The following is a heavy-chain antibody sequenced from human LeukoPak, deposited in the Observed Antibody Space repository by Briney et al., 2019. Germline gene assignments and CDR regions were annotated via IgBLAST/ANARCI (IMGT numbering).Heavy chain of an antibody. V-gene: IGHV3-48*01. D-gene: IGHD3-10*01. Sequence: SGGSLRLSCAASGFTFGSYSMNGVRQAPGKGREWVSFISSLRGTREYADSVKGRLTIYRDNAKNLLYLQMNSLRAEDAAVYYSATAGRGGAIPMVRGVKGDYYYMDVWGKGTTVTISS. CDR1: GFTFGSYS. J-gene: IGHJ6*03. CDR3: ATAGRGGAIPMVRGVKGDYYYMDV. CDR2: ISSLRGTR.